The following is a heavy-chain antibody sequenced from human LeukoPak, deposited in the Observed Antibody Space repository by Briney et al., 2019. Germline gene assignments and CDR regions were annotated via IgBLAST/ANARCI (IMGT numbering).Heavy chain of an antibody. D-gene: IGHD3-9*01. V-gene: IGHV1-18*01. Sequence: GASVKVSCKASGYTFTSYGISWVRQAPGQGLEWMGWISAYNGNTNYAQKLQGRVTMTTDTSTSTAYMELRSLRSDDTAVYYCARDRDYDILTGNRYCFDYWGQGTLVTVSS. CDR1: GYTFTSYG. CDR3: ARDRDYDILTGNRYCFDY. J-gene: IGHJ4*02. CDR2: ISAYNGNT.